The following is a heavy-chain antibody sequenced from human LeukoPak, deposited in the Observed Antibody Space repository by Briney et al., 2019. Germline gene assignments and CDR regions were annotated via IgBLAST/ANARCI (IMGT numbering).Heavy chain of an antibody. CDR3: ATLTGGDDAFDI. D-gene: IGHD4-23*01. J-gene: IGHJ3*02. Sequence: SETLSLTCAVYGGSFSGYYWSWIRQPPGKGLEWIGEINHSGSTNYNPSLKSRVAISVLTSKNRFSLKLSSVTAADTAVYYCATLTGGDDAFDIWGQGTMVTVSS. CDR2: INHSGST. CDR1: GGSFSGYY. V-gene: IGHV4-34*01.